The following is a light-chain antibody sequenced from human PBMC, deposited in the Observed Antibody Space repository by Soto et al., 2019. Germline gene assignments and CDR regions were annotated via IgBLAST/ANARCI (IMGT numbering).Light chain of an antibody. CDR3: QQYTTYWT. J-gene: IGKJ1*01. CDR1: QDITKY. Sequence: DIQMTQSPSSLSASVGDRVTITCQASQDITKYLNWYQQKPGKAPNLLIYRASNLESGVPSRFSGSGSGTEFTLTISSLQPDDFATYYCQQYTTYWTFGQGTKVDIK. CDR2: RAS. V-gene: IGKV1-5*03.